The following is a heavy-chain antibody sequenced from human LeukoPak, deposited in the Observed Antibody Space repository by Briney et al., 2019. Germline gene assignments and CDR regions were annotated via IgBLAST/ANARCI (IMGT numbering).Heavy chain of an antibody. CDR1: GFTFSSYN. Sequence: GGSLRLSCAASGFTFSSYNMNWVRQAPGKGLEWVSSISSSSSYIYYADSVKGRFAISRDNAKNSLYLQMNSLRVEDTAVYYCARDGTMTAVTTVDYWGQGTLVTVSS. CDR3: ARDGTMTAVTTVDY. CDR2: ISSSSSYI. D-gene: IGHD4-17*01. J-gene: IGHJ4*02. V-gene: IGHV3-21*01.